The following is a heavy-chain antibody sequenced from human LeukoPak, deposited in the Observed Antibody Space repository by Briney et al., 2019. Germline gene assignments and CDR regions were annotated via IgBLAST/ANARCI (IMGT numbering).Heavy chain of an antibody. V-gene: IGHV3-23*01. CDR2: ISGSGGST. CDR3: AKVLYSGSYSPYYYAMDV. J-gene: IGHJ6*02. D-gene: IGHD1-26*01. Sequence: GGSLRLSCAASEFTFSSFAMSWVRQAPGNGLDWVSAISGSGGSTYYADSVKGRFTVSRDNSKNTLYLQMNSLRAEDTAVYFCAKVLYSGSYSPYYYAMDVWGQGTTVTVSS. CDR1: EFTFSSFA.